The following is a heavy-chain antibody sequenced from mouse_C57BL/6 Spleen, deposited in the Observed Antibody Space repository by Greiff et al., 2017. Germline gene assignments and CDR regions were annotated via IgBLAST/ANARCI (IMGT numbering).Heavy chain of an antibody. CDR2: IDPSDSYT. CDR1: GYTFSSYW. J-gene: IGHJ4*01. CDR3: ARAWGDDGYQEAMHY. V-gene: IGHV1-59*01. Sequence: QVQLQQPGAELVWPGPSVQLSCKASGYTFSSYWMPWVKQRPGQGLEWIGVIDPSDSYTNYNQKFKGKATLTVDTSSSTAYMQLSSLTSEDSAVYYFARAWGDDGYQEAMHYWSQSTSGPVSS. D-gene: IGHD2-3*01.